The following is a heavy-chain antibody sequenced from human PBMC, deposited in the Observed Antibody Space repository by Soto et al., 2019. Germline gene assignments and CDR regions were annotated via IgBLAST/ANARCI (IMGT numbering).Heavy chain of an antibody. J-gene: IGHJ4*02. CDR1: GYTVTGHW. D-gene: IGHD5-12*01. V-gene: IGHV5-10-1*01. Sequence: PGESLKISCQGSGYTVTGHWISWVRQMPGKGLGWMGRIDPSASYTDYSPTVQGHVTMSADKSINTAYLQWSSLQASDTAVYYCTRHTGYDSSLDYWGQGTLVTVSS. CDR3: TRHTGYDSSLDY. CDR2: IDPSASYT.